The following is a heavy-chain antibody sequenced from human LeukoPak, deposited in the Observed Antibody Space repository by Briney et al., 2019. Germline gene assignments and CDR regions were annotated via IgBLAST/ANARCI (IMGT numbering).Heavy chain of an antibody. V-gene: IGHV1-69*05. Sequence: SVKVSCKASGGTFSSYAISWVRQAPGQGLEWMGRIIPIFGTANYAQKFQGRVTITTDESTSTAYMELSSLRSEDTAVYYCARNTRRYYYDSSGYYDPFDYWGQGTLVTVSS. CDR3: ARNTRRYYYDSSGYYDPFDY. D-gene: IGHD3-22*01. CDR2: IIPIFGTA. J-gene: IGHJ4*02. CDR1: GGTFSSYA.